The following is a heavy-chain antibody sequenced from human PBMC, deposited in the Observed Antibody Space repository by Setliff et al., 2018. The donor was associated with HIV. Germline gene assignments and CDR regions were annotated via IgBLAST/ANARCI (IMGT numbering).Heavy chain of an antibody. V-gene: IGHV1-69*10. CDR1: GGTFSSYA. Sequence: SVKVSCKASGGTFSSYAISWVRQAPGQGLEWMGGIIPILGIANYAQKFQGRVTITTDKSTSTAYMELSSLRAEDTAVYYCARDPLYDSSGFPSELGAFDIWGQGTMVTVSS. CDR2: IIPILGIA. J-gene: IGHJ3*02. CDR3: ARDPLYDSSGFPSELGAFDI. D-gene: IGHD3-22*01.